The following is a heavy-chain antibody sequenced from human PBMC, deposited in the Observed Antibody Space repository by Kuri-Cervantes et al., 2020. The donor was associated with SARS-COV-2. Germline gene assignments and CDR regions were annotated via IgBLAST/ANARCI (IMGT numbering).Heavy chain of an antibody. Sequence: LSLTCSASGFTFRDYYMSWIRQAPGKGLEWVSYIISSSSHTNYAGSVKGRFTITRENSKNTLYLQMNSLRAEDTAVYYCARDTPTRGLGSSDAFDIWGQGTVVTVSS. CDR2: IISSSSHT. CDR1: GFTFRDYY. CDR3: ARDTPTRGLGSSDAFDI. D-gene: IGHD1-26*01. J-gene: IGHJ3*02. V-gene: IGHV3-11*06.